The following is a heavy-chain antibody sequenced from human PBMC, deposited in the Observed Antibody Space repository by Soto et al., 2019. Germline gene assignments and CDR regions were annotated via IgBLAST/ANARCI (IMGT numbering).Heavy chain of an antibody. CDR3: AKSGEYSRGNYYYMDV. J-gene: IGHJ6*03. CDR2: ISGSGGST. D-gene: IGHD6-6*01. CDR1: GFTFSSYA. Sequence: GGSLRLSCAASGFTFSSYAMSWVRQAPGKGLEWVSAISGSGGSTYYADSVKGRFTISRDNSKNTLYLQMNSLRAEDTAVYYCAKSGEYSRGNYYYMDVWGKGTTVTVSS. V-gene: IGHV3-23*01.